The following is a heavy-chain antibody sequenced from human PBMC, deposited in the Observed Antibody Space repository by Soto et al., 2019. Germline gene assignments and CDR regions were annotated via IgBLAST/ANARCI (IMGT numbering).Heavy chain of an antibody. V-gene: IGHV3-48*02. J-gene: IGHJ4*02. CDR1: GFTFSSYS. Sequence: PGGSLRLSCAASGFTFSSYSMNWVRQAPGKGLEWVSYISGLSTTIFYADSVKGRFTISRDNAKNSLFVQINSLRDEDTAVYYCARHYGVGYFDYWGQGTLVTVSS. CDR2: ISGLSTTI. CDR3: ARHYGVGYFDY. D-gene: IGHD4-17*01.